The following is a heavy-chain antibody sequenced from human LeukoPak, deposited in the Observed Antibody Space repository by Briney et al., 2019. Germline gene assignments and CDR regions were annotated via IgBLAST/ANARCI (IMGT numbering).Heavy chain of an antibody. J-gene: IGHJ4*02. CDR3: ASPTSDY. CDR2: INHSVST. CDR1: VGSFSGYY. Sequence: SETLSLTCAVSVGSFSGYYWSWIRQPPGQGLEWIGEINHSVSTNYNPSLKSRVTISVDTSKNQFSLRLSSVTAADTAVYYCASPTSDYWGQGILVTVSS. V-gene: IGHV4-34*01.